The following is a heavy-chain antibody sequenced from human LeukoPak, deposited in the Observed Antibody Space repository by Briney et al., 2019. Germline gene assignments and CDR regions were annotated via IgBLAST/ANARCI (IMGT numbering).Heavy chain of an antibody. CDR3: ASLIYSGYDSSCYCYTDV. Sequence: AGTLRLSCAAYGFTFSSYSMKWCRRAPGKGREGGVFISSSSSYIYYADSVKGRFTISRDNAKNSRALQRNSLRAENTAVYYCASLIYSGYDSSCYCYTDVWGKGATVAVSS. J-gene: IGHJ6*03. CDR2: ISSSSSYI. CDR1: GFTFSSYS. V-gene: IGHV3-21*01. D-gene: IGHD5-12*01.